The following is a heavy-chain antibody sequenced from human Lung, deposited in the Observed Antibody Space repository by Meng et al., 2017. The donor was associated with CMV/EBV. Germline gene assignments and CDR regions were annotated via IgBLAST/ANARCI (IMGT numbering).Heavy chain of an antibody. CDR1: GYTFGSYG. V-gene: IGHV1-18*01. CDR2: FVNYVDT. J-gene: IGHJ4*02. D-gene: IGHD2-15*01. Sequence: QGHLLQSGPEVKNPGASVRVSCKASGYTFGSYGICWVRQAPGQGLEWMGWFVNYVDTYPAPKFQGRVTMTTDTHTNTAFMELRSLTSDDTAVYYCASGTPGRSYCDYWGQGTLVTVSS. CDR3: ASGTPGRSYCDY.